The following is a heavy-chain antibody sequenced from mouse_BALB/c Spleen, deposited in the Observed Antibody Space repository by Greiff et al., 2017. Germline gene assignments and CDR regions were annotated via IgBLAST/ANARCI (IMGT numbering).Heavy chain of an antibody. CDR3: ARGGIYYDYRMDY. CDR1: GYSITSDYA. D-gene: IGHD2-4*01. V-gene: IGHV3-2*02. J-gene: IGHJ4*01. CDR2: ISYSGST. Sequence: VQLQQSGPGLVKPSQSLSLTCTVTGYSITSDYAWNWIRQFPGNKLEWMGYISYSGSTSYNPSLKSRISITRDTSKNQFFLQLNSVTTEDTATYYCARGGIYYDYRMDYWGQGTSVIVSS.